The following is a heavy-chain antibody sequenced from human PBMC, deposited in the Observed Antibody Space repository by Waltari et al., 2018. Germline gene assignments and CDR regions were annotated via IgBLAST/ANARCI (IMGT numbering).Heavy chain of an antibody. CDR1: EFTFSSYA. J-gene: IGHJ4*02. D-gene: IGHD6-19*01. V-gene: IGHV3-23*04. CDR3: AKDPAGTYYFEY. CDR2: ISGSGGNT. Sequence: EVQLVASGGGLVQPGGSLRLSCAASEFTFSSYAMNWVRQAPGKGLEWVSTISGSGGNTYYADSVKGRFTISRDNSKNTLYLQMNSLRAEDTAVYYCAKDPAGTYYFEYWGQGTLVTVSS.